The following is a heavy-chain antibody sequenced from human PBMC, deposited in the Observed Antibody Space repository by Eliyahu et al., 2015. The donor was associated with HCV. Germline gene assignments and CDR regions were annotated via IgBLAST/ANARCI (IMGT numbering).Heavy chain of an antibody. CDR3: ARDHLYCSSTRCYSSFDI. J-gene: IGHJ3*02. V-gene: IGHV3-7*01. D-gene: IGHD2-2*01. CDR1: GFTFDPXX. CDR2: IKEDGSEK. Sequence: EVQLVXXGGGXVQPGGSLRLSCAASGFTFDPXXMNWVRXAPGKGLEWVANIKEDGSEKNYVDSVKGRFTISRDNAKNSLYLQMNSLRAEDTAVYYCARDHLYCSSTRCYSSFDIWGQGTMVAVSS.